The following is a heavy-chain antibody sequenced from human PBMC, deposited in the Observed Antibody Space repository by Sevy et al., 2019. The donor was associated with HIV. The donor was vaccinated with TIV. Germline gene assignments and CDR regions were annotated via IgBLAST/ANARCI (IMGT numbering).Heavy chain of an antibody. V-gene: IGHV3-30*18. J-gene: IGHJ6*02. D-gene: IGHD3-16*01. CDR2: IPYDGSYR. CDR3: AKNRPPGGSLFSRHGMDV. CDR1: GFTFGTYD. Sequence: GGSLRLSCAASGFTFGTYDMHWVRQAPGKGLEWVAIIPYDGSYRYYADSVRGRFSMSRDNSKNTMYLQVSGLLIEDTAVYYCAKNRPPGGSLFSRHGMDVWGRGTTVTVSS.